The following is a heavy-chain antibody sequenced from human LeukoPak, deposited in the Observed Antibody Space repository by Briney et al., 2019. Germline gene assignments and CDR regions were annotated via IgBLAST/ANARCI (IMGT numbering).Heavy chain of an antibody. CDR1: GDSITSSHW. CDR3: AIGYSSSWYTKFYYFDY. CDR2: IFHSGST. Sequence: PSGTLSLTCGVSGDSITSSHWWTWVRQPPGKRLEWIGEIFHSGSTNYNPSLRSRVTLSVDTSKNQFSLKLSSVTAADTAVYYCAIGYSSSWYTKFYYFDYWGQGTLVTVSS. J-gene: IGHJ4*02. V-gene: IGHV4-4*02. D-gene: IGHD6-13*01.